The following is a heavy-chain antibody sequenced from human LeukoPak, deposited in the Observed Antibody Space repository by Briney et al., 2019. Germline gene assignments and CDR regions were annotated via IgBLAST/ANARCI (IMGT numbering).Heavy chain of an antibody. D-gene: IGHD2-21*01. J-gene: IGHJ4*01. CDR2: TYYRSKWHN. CDR1: GDSVSSNTVA. Sequence: SQTLSLTCALSGDSVSSNTVAWNWIRQSPSRGLEWLGRTYYRSKWHNDYAVSVKSRITINPDTSKNQFSLQLNSVTPEDTAVYYCARLVGGDIDCWGRGTLVTVSS. CDR3: ARLVGGDIDC. V-gene: IGHV6-1*01.